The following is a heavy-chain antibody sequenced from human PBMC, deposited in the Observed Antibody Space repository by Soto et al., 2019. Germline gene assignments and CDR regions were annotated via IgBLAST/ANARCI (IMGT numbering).Heavy chain of an antibody. CDR1: GGSISSYY. V-gene: IGHV4-59*08. D-gene: IGHD3-10*01. Sequence: PEETLSLTCTVSGGSISSYYWSWIRQPPGKGLEWIGYIYYSGSTNYNPSLKSRVTISVDTSKNQFSLKLSSVTAADTAVYYCARRYGSFFDIWGQGTMVTVSS. CDR3: ARRYGSFFDI. J-gene: IGHJ3*02. CDR2: IYYSGST.